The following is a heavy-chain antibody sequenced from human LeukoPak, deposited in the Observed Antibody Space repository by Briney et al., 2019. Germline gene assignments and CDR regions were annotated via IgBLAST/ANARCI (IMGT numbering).Heavy chain of an antibody. V-gene: IGHV1-69*06. D-gene: IGHD3-16*02. CDR2: IIPFFGRA. CDR3: ARDNNDYVWGSYRYGFDP. CDR1: GGTFSSCG. J-gene: IGHJ5*02. Sequence: GASVKVSCKASGGTFSSCGISWVRQAPGQGLEWMGGIIPFFGRADYAQKFQGRVTITADKSTSTAYMDLTSLKSEDTAVYYCARDNNDYVWGSYRYGFDPWGQGTLVTVPS.